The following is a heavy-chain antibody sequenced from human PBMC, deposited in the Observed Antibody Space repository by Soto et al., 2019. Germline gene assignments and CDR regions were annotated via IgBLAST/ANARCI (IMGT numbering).Heavy chain of an antibody. J-gene: IGHJ6*02. CDR3: ARDLSVYDYYYYGMDV. Sequence: EVQLVESGGGLVQPGGSLRLSCAASGFTFSSYEMNWVRQAPGKGLEWVSYISSSGSTIYYADSVKGRFTISRDNAKNSLYLQMNSLRAEDTAVYYCARDLSVYDYYYYGMDVWGQGTTVTVSS. CDR2: ISSSGSTI. V-gene: IGHV3-48*03. D-gene: IGHD5-12*01. CDR1: GFTFSSYE.